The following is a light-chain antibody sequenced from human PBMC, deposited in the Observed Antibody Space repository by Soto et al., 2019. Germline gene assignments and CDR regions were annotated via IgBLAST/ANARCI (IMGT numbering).Light chain of an antibody. Sequence: EIVLTQSPGTLSLSPGERAALSCRASQNINNNYLAWYQQKPGQAPRLLIYGASMRAIGIPDKFGGSGFGTDFTLTISRLEPEDFAMYYCQQYGSSPRTFGQGTKVDI. CDR2: GAS. CDR3: QQYGSSPRT. CDR1: QNINNNY. J-gene: IGKJ1*01. V-gene: IGKV3-20*01.